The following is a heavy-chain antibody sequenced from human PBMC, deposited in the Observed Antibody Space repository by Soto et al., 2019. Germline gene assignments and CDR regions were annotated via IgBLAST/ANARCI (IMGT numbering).Heavy chain of an antibody. V-gene: IGHV4-39*07. CDR1: GGSISSSSYY. Sequence: SETLSLTCTVSGGSISSSSYYWGWIRQPPGKGLEWIGSIYYSGSTYYNPSLKSRVTISVDTSKNQFSLKLSSVTAADTAVYYCARDGLYCSGGSCVGYWGQGTLVTVSS. D-gene: IGHD2-15*01. CDR3: ARDGLYCSGGSCVGY. J-gene: IGHJ4*02. CDR2: IYYSGST.